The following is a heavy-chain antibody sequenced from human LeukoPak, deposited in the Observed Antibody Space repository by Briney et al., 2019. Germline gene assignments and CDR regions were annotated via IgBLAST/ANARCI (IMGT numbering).Heavy chain of an antibody. J-gene: IGHJ5*02. V-gene: IGHV4-30-2*01. CDR3: ARALVVPAAPYNWFDP. D-gene: IGHD2-2*01. CDR1: GGSISSGGYS. Sequence: SQTLSLTCAVSGGSISSGGYSWSWIRQPPGKGLEWIGYTYHSGSTYYNPSLKSRVTISVDRSKNQFSLKLSSVTAADTAVYYCARALVVPAAPYNWFDPWGQGTLVTVSS. CDR2: TYHSGST.